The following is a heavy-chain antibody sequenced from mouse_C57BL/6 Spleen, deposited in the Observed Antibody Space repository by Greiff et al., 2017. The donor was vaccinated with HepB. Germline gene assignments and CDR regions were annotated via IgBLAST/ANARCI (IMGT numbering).Heavy chain of an antibody. CDR2: IYPGDGDT. CDR1: GYAFSSSW. V-gene: IGHV1-82*01. J-gene: IGHJ2*01. D-gene: IGHD1-1*01. CDR3: AREGVLRDFDY. Sequence: QVQLQQSGPELVKPGASVKISCKASGYAFSSSWMNWVKQRPGKGLEWIGRIYPGDGDTNYNGKFKGKATLTADKSSSTAYMQLSSLTSEDSAVYFCAREGVLRDFDYWGKGTTLTVSS.